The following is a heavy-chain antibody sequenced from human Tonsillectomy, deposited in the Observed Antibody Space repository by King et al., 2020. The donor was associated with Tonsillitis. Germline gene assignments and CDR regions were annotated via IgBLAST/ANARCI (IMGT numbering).Heavy chain of an antibody. CDR2: INPNSGGT. V-gene: IGHV1-2*02. Sequence: QLVQSGAEVKKPGASVKVSCKASGYTFTDYYIHWVRQAPGQGLEWMGWINPNSGGTNSAQKFQGRVTITRDTSISTANMALSRLKYDDTAVYYCARGDDFWSGNYDYWAQGTLVTVSS. CDR3: ARGDDFWSGNYDY. D-gene: IGHD3-3*01. CDR1: GYTFTDYY. J-gene: IGHJ4*02.